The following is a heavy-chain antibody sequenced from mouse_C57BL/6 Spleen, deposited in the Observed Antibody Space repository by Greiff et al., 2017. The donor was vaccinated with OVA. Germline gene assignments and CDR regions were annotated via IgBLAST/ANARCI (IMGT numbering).Heavy chain of an antibody. V-gene: IGHV1-18*01. CDR2: INPNNGGT. D-gene: IGHD2-2*01. CDR1: GYTFTDYN. CDR3: ARRGYDDYAMDY. Sequence: EVKLLESGPELVKPGASVKIPCKASGYTFTDYNMDWVKQSHGKSLEWIGDINPNNGGTIYNQKFKGKATLTVDKSSSTAYMELRSLTSEDTAVYYCARRGYDDYAMDYWGQGTSVTVSS. J-gene: IGHJ4*01.